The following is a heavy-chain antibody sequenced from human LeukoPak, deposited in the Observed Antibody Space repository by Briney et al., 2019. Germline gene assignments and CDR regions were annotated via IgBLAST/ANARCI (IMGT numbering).Heavy chain of an antibody. D-gene: IGHD5-24*01. V-gene: IGHV1-2*02. CDR3: ARVVEMATNGAPNFDY. CDR2: INPNSGGT. CDR1: GYTFTGNH. Sequence: ASVKVSCKASGYTFTGNHMHWVRQAPGQGLEWMGWINPNSGGTNYAQKFQGRVTITADKSTSTAYMELSSLRSEDAAVYYCARVVEMATNGAPNFDYWGQGTLVTVSS. J-gene: IGHJ4*02.